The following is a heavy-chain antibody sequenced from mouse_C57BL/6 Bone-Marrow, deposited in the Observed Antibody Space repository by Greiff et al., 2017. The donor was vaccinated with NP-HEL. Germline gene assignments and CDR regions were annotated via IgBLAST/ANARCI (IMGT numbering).Heavy chain of an antibody. CDR3: ARLSDGNYVSWYFDV. Sequence: QVQLQQSGPELVKPGASVKISCKASGYTFTDYYINWVKQRPGQGLEWIGWIFPGSGSTYYNEKFKGKATLTVDKSSSTAYMLLSSLTSEDSAVYFFARLSDGNYVSWYFDVWGTGTTVTVSS. CDR1: GYTFTDYY. J-gene: IGHJ1*03. V-gene: IGHV1-75*01. CDR2: IFPGSGST. D-gene: IGHD2-1*01.